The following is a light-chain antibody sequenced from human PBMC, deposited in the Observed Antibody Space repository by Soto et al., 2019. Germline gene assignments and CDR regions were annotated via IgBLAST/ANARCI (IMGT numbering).Light chain of an antibody. CDR3: SSYAGSTCL. CDR1: SSTIGDFNS. J-gene: IGLJ2*01. V-gene: IGLV2-8*01. CDR2: EVN. Sequence: QSVLTQPPSASGSPGQSVTISCTGTSSTIGDFNSVSWYQHHPDKAPKLVIYEVNKRPSGVPDRFSGSKSGNTASLTVSGLQAEDEADYYCSSYAGSTCLFGGGTKVTVL.